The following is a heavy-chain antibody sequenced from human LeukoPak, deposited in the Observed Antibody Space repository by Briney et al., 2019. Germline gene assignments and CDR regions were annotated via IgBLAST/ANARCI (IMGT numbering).Heavy chain of an antibody. CDR1: EYILSDYY. D-gene: IGHD3-10*01. Sequence: ASVKVSCKTSEYILSDYYVHWVRQAPGEGLEWMGWINLSSGGTNYAQKFQGRVTMTRDTSISTAYMELSSLRSDDTAVYYCARSSGGSGRWGDNWFDPWGQGTLVSASS. CDR2: INLSSGGT. J-gene: IGHJ5*02. CDR3: ARSSGGSGRWGDNWFDP. V-gene: IGHV1-2*02.